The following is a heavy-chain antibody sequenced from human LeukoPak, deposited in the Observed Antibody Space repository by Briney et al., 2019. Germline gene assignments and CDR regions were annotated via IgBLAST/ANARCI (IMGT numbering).Heavy chain of an antibody. J-gene: IGHJ5*01. D-gene: IGHD2-15*01. CDR3: ARDYLVVASNWFDP. CDR1: GFTFSSYW. Sequence: GGSLRLSCAASGFTFSSYWMHWVRQGPGKGLVWVPRINSDGSSTSYADSVKGRFTISRDNAKNTLFLQMNSLRAEDTAVYYCARDYLVVASNWFDPWGQGTLVTVSS. V-gene: IGHV3-74*01. CDR2: INSDGSST.